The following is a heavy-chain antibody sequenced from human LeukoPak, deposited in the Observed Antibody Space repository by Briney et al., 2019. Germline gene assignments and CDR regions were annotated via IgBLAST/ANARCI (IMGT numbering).Heavy chain of an antibody. V-gene: IGHV1-18*01. J-gene: IGHJ6*03. D-gene: IGHD3-10*01. CDR1: GYTFTSYG. Sequence: ASVKVSCQASGYTFTSYGISWVRQAPGQGLEWMGWISAYNGNTNYAQKLQGRVTMTTDTSTSTAYMELRSLRSDDTAVYYCARELAYGSGSYWFAYYYYYMDVWGKGTTVTVSS. CDR3: ARELAYGSGSYWFAYYYYYMDV. CDR2: ISAYNGNT.